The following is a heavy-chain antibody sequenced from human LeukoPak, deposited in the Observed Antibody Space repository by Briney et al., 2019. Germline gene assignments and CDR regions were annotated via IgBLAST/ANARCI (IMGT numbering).Heavy chain of an antibody. CDR3: AKDEGGGNFDY. J-gene: IGHJ4*02. Sequence: PGGSLRLSCEVSGFTFSSYGMHWVRQAPGKGLQWVAVISYDGSNKYYADSVKGRFTISRDNSKNTLYLQMNSLRAEDTAVYYCAKDEGGGNFDYWGQGTLVTVSS. V-gene: IGHV3-30*18. CDR1: GFTFSSYG. CDR2: ISYDGSNK. D-gene: IGHD1-26*01.